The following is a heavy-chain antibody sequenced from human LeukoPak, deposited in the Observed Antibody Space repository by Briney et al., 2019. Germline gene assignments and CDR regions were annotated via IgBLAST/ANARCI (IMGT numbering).Heavy chain of an antibody. CDR3: ARASRGRLHYDYVWGSYHLDY. J-gene: IGHJ4*02. Sequence: GGSMRLSCTAPGFTFSSYNINCVREAPEEAREWVSYISSSSSTIYYADSEERLFTISRDIAKNSLYLQINSLSAEDRAVYYCARASRGRLHYDYVWGSYHLDYWGQGTLVTVSS. CDR2: ISSSSSTI. V-gene: IGHV3-48*04. D-gene: IGHD3-16*02. CDR1: GFTFSSYN.